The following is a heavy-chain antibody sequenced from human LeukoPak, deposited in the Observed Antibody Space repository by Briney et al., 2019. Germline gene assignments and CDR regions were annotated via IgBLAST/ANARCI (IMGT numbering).Heavy chain of an antibody. CDR1: GFTFSDYY. CDR3: ARVIAAAGTPFDY. V-gene: IGHV3-11*06. CDR2: ISSSSSYT. Sequence: GGSLRLSCAASGFTFSDYYMSWIRQAPGKGLEWVSYISSSSSYTNYADSVKGRFTISRDNAKNLLYLQMNSLRAEDTAVYYCARVIAAAGTPFDYWGQGTLVTVSS. D-gene: IGHD6-13*01. J-gene: IGHJ4*02.